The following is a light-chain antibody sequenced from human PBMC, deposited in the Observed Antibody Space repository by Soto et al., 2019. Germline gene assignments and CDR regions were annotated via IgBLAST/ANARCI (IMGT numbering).Light chain of an antibody. CDR1: QSISSGY. Sequence: EIVLTQSPGTLSLSPGERATLSCRASQSISSGYLAWYQQKPGQAPRLLIYGASSRATGIPERFSGSGSETDFTLTISRLEPEDFAVYYCQRYGTSLTWTFGQGTKVEIK. V-gene: IGKV3-20*01. CDR2: GAS. CDR3: QRYGTSLTWT. J-gene: IGKJ1*01.